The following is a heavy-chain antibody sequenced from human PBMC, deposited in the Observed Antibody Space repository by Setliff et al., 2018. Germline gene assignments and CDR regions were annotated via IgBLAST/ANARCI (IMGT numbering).Heavy chain of an antibody. J-gene: IGHJ6*03. CDR2: IYHSGSA. CDR3: ARYPRRGNGWYPYYVDV. D-gene: IGHD6-19*01. CDR1: GYSISSDHY. Sequence: SETLSLTCAVSGYSISSDHYWGWIRQPPGKGLEWIGSIYHSGSAYYNPSLKSRVTISVDTSKNQFSLKLSSVTAADRAVYYCARYPRRGNGWYPYYVDVWGKGTTVTVSS. V-gene: IGHV4-38-2*01.